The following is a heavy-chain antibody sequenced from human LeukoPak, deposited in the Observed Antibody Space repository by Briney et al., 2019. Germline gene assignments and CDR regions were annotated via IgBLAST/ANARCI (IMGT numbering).Heavy chain of an antibody. CDR3: TRVGELLWFGELLPNWFDP. V-gene: IGHV3-49*04. Sequence: GGSLRLSCTASGFTFGDYAMSWVRQAPGKGLGWVGFIRSKAYGGTTEYAASVKGRFTISRDDSKSIAYLQMNSLKTEDTAVYYCTRVGELLWFGELLPNWFDPWGQGTLVTVSS. J-gene: IGHJ5*02. CDR2: IRSKAYGGTT. D-gene: IGHD3-10*01. CDR1: GFTFGDYA.